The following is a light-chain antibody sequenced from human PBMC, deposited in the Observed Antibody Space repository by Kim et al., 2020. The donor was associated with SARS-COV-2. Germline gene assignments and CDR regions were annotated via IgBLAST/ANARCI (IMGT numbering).Light chain of an antibody. CDR3: SSYTSSSTWV. CDR1: SSGVGGYNY. Sequence: GQSITISCTGTSSGVGGYNYVSWYQQHPGKAPKLMIYDVSNRPSGVSKRFSGSKSGNTASLTISGLQAEDETDYYCSSYTSSSTWVFGGGTQLTVL. CDR2: DVS. V-gene: IGLV2-14*04. J-gene: IGLJ3*02.